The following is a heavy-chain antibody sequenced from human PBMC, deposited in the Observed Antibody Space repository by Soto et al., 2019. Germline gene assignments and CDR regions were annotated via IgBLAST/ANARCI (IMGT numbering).Heavy chain of an antibody. J-gene: IGHJ1*01. V-gene: IGHV1-46*04. CDR3: VRDYVSSKPSLSQLGL. CDR1: GYNFISHH. D-gene: IGHD2-2*01. Sequence: GASVKVSCKASGYNFISHHIHWVRQAPGQGLEWMGFINPFDGSATHAQKLQGRLIMTRDKSTSTVYVELSSLRSEAAAVYYCVRDYVSSKPSLSQLGLRGQGTPV. CDR2: INPFDGSA.